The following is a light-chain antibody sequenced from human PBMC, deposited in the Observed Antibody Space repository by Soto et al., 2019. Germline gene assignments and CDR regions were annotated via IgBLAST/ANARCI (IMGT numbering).Light chain of an antibody. CDR2: ANK. CDR1: SSNIGAGYD. J-gene: IGLJ1*01. CDR3: QSYDTSPSGYV. Sequence: QSVLTQPPSVSGAPGQRVTISCTGSSSNIGAGYDVHWYQQVPGTAPKLLIYANKNRPAGVPDRFSASKSGTSASLAITGLQAEDEADYYCQSYDTSPSGYVFXTGTKVTVL. V-gene: IGLV1-40*01.